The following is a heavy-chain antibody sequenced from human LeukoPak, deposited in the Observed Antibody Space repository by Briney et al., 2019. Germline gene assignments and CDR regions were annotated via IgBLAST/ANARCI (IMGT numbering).Heavy chain of an antibody. Sequence: TGGSLRLSCAASGFTFSSYAMTWVRQAPGKGLEWVSAISGSGGSTYYADSVKGRFTISRDNSKNTLYLQMNSLRAEDTAVYFCAREEHYRRYFALWGRGTLATVSS. J-gene: IGHJ2*01. CDR2: ISGSGGST. CDR1: GFTFSSYA. D-gene: IGHD3-16*02. CDR3: AREEHYRRYFAL. V-gene: IGHV3-23*01.